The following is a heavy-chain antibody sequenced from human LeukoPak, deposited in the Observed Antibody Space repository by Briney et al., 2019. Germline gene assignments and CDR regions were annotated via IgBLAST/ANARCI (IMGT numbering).Heavy chain of an antibody. CDR1: GFTFSSYS. CDR3: ARGPSIAVAGPYYFDY. D-gene: IGHD6-19*01. J-gene: IGHJ4*02. Sequence: GGSLRLSCAASGFTFSSYSMNWVRQAPGKGLEWVSSISSSSSYIYYADSVKGRSTISRDNAKNSLYLQMNSLRAEDTAVYYCARGPSIAVAGPYYFDYWGQGTLVTVSS. V-gene: IGHV3-21*01. CDR2: ISSSSSYI.